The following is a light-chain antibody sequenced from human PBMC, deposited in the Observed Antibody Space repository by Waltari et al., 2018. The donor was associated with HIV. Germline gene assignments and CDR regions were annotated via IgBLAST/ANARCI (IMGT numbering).Light chain of an antibody. J-gene: IGLJ1*01. CDR3: CSYAGTRHYV. Sequence: QSALTQPASVSGSPGQSITISCSGTSSDIGTYNLVSWYQHHPGQAPKLLIYEVSTRHAGVSYRFSGSKSVNTASLTISGLQPEDDADYHCCSYAGTRHYVFGSGTKVTVL. CDR1: SSDIGTYNL. CDR2: EVS. V-gene: IGLV2-23*02.